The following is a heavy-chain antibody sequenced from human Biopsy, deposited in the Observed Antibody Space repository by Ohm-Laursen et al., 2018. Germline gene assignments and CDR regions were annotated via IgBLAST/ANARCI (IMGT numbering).Heavy chain of an antibody. J-gene: IGHJ6*02. CDR2: ITGSSSTI. D-gene: IGHD2-21*01. Sequence: SLRLSYSAAGFSFTSHEMNWVRQAPGKGLEWISYITGSSSTIYYADSVKGRFTISRDNAKNSLYLQMNSLRAEDTAVYYCTRLAYYYYYGMDVWGQGTTVTVSS. CDR1: GFSFTSHE. CDR3: TRLAYYYYYGMDV. V-gene: IGHV3-48*03.